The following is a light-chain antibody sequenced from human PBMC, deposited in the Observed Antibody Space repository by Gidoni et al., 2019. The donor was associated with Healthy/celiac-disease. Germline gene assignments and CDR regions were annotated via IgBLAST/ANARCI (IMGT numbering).Light chain of an antibody. CDR1: QGISSY. CDR3: EQYYSYPRT. Sequence: AIRMTQSPSSFSASTGDRVTITCRASQGISSYFAWYQQKPGKAPKLLIYAASTLQSGVPSRFSGSGSGTEFTRTIDCLQSEDFATYYCEQYYSYPRTFSQGTKVEIK. V-gene: IGKV1-8*01. CDR2: AAS. J-gene: IGKJ1*01.